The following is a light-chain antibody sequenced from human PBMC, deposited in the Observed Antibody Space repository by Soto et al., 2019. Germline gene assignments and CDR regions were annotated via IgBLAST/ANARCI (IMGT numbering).Light chain of an antibody. J-gene: IGKJ4*01. CDR3: QKDNSAPPLT. Sequence: DIPMTQSPSSLSASVGVRVTITCRASQGISHYLAWYQQQPGKVPKLLIYAASTLQSRLPSRFSGSGSGTDFTPTISSLQPEDVTTYYCQKDNSAPPLTFGGGTKVEIK. CDR1: QGISHY. V-gene: IGKV1-27*01. CDR2: AAS.